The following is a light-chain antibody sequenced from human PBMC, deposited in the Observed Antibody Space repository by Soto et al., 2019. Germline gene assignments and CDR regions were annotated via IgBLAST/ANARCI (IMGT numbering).Light chain of an antibody. J-gene: IGLJ3*02. CDR3: CSYAGSLRGV. V-gene: IGLV2-11*01. CDR2: DVT. CDR1: SSDVGDYNF. Sequence: QSALTQPRSVSGSPGQSVTICCTGTSSDVGDYNFVSWYQQHPGRAPKLIIFDVTQRPSGVPDRFYGSKAGNTASLTISGLQVDDEADYFCCSYAGSLRGVFGGGTKLTVL.